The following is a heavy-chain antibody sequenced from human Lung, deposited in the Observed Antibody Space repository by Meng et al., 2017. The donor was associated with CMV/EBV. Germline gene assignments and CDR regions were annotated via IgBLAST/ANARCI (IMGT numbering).Heavy chain of an antibody. CDR3: AVAPGWELLGWFDP. Sequence: XVSXXGSGYSFTSYWIGWVRQMPGKGLEWMGIIYPGDSDTRYSPSFQGQVTISADKSISTAYLQWSSLKASDTAMYYCAVAPGWELLGWFDPWGQGTLVTVSS. D-gene: IGHD1-26*01. V-gene: IGHV5-51*01. J-gene: IGHJ5*02. CDR1: GYSFTSYW. CDR2: IYPGDSDT.